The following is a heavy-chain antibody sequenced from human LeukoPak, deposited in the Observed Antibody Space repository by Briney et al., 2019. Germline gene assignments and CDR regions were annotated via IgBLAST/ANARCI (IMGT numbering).Heavy chain of an antibody. Sequence: PGGSLRLSCAASGFTFSSYAMSWVRQAPGKGLGWVSVIGDSGGSTYYADSVKGRFTISRDSSKNTLYLQMNSLRAEDTAVYYCAKDQSDDYFYGMDVWGQGTTVTVSS. CDR3: AKDQSDDYFYGMDV. V-gene: IGHV3-23*01. J-gene: IGHJ6*02. CDR1: GFTFSSYA. CDR2: IGDSGGST.